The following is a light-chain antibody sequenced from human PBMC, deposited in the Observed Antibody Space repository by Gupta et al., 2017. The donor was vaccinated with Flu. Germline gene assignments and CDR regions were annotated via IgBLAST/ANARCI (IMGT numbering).Light chain of an antibody. CDR2: GAS. J-gene: IGKJ4*01. Sequence: GTLSLSPGERATLSCSASQSVSSSYLAWYQQKPGQAPRLLIYGASSSATGIPDRFSGSGSGTDFTLTIIRLEPEDFAVYYCQQEGSSPLTFGGGTKVEIK. CDR1: QSVSSSY. V-gene: IGKV3-20*01. CDR3: QQEGSSPLT.